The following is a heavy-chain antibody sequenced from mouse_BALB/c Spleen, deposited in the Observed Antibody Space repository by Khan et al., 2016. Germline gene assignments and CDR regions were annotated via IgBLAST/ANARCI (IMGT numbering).Heavy chain of an antibody. Sequence: EVQLVETGGGLVQPKGSLKLSCAASGFTFNTNAMNWVRQAPGKGLEWVARIRSKSNNYAPYYADSVKDRFTIPRDDSQSMLYLQMNNLKTEDTAMYYCVREKVRRQGDYYAMDYWGQGTSVTVSS. CDR3: VREKVRRQGDYYAMDY. D-gene: IGHD2-14*01. CDR1: GFTFNTNA. CDR2: IRSKSNNYAP. J-gene: IGHJ4*01. V-gene: IGHV10S3*01.